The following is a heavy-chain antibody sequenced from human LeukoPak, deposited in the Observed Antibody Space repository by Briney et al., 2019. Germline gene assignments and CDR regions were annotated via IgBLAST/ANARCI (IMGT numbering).Heavy chain of an antibody. CDR1: GFTFSNYW. CDR2: IHTDGRTT. CDR3: VTESHSRSWYY. D-gene: IGHD6-13*01. J-gene: IGHJ4*02. Sequence: GGSLRLSCAAPGFTFSNYWMRWVRQVPGEGLVWVSYIHTDGRTTGYADSVKGRFTISRDNSKNTLYLQMSSLRAEDTAIYYRVTESHSRSWYYWGQGTLVTVSS. V-gene: IGHV3-74*01.